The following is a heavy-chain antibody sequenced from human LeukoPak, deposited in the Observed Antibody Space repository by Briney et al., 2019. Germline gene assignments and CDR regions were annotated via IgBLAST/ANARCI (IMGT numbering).Heavy chain of an antibody. Sequence: GGSLRLSCAASGFTFSDYYMSWIRQAPGKGLEWVSYISSSSSYTNYADSVKGRFTISGDNAKNSLYLQMNSLRAEDTAVYYCARVVAGEPPDYWGQGTLVTVSS. CDR2: ISSSSSYT. D-gene: IGHD2-15*01. J-gene: IGHJ4*02. CDR1: GFTFSDYY. V-gene: IGHV3-11*06. CDR3: ARVVAGEPPDY.